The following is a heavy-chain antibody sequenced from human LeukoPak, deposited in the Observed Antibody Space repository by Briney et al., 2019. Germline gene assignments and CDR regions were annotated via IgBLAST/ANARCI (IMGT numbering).Heavy chain of an antibody. CDR2: ICTSGST. Sequence: PLETLSLTCTVSGGSISTYYWSWIWQPAGKGLEWIGHICTSGSTNYSPSLKSRVTMSVDTSKNQFSLKLSSVTAADTAVYYCARARYDFWSGYYYGGWFDPWGQGTLVTVSS. D-gene: IGHD3-3*01. V-gene: IGHV4-4*07. CDR3: ARARYDFWSGYYYGGWFDP. CDR1: GGSISTYY. J-gene: IGHJ5*02.